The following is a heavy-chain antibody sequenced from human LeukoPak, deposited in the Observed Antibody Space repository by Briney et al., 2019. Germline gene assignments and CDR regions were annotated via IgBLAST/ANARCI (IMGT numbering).Heavy chain of an antibody. D-gene: IGHD2-15*01. CDR2: ISDSDIT. V-gene: IGHV4-4*09. CDR1: GDSVSSGY. CDR3: AGRGHRYSRD. J-gene: IGHJ1*01. Sequence: SETLSLTCTASGDSVSSGYWTWIRQSPGKGLEWIGYISDSDITDYNPSLKSRLTISVDTSNNQFSLNLNSVTAADTAVYYCAGRGHRYSRDWGQGILVTVSS.